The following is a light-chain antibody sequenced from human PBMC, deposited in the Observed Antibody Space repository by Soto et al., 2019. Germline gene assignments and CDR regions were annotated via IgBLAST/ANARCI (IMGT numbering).Light chain of an antibody. CDR2: QVT. V-gene: IGLV2-14*01. J-gene: IGLJ1*01. Sequence: QSVLTQPASVSGSPGQSITISCTGTSSDLAIYNYVSWYQQHPGNAPKLMIYQVTNRPSGVSNRFSGSRSGNTASLTISGLQAEDEADYYCSSYTDSSNYVFGTGTKVTVL. CDR1: SSDLAIYNY. CDR3: SSYTDSSNYV.